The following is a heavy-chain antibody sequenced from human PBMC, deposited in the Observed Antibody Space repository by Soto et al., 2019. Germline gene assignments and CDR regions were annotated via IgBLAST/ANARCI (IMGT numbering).Heavy chain of an antibody. CDR1: GLTVTNYY. CDR3: VKPTTRVRHDALDV. Sequence: QVQLEQSGGVLVSPGGSLRLYCAASGLTVTNYYMYWIRQAPGKGLEWVSYITNSGKTIYYADSVKGRFSISRDNAKNALYLQMCCLTAVDTDVYYSVKPTTRVRHDALDVWGQGTLVIVSS. CDR2: ITNSGKTI. D-gene: IGHD1-1*01. V-gene: IGHV3-11*01. J-gene: IGHJ3*01.